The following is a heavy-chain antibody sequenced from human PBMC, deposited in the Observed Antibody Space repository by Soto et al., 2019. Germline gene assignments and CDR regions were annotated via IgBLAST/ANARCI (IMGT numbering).Heavy chain of an antibody. CDR3: ARGDSSGWYYFDY. V-gene: IGHV4-30-4*01. D-gene: IGHD6-19*01. CDR1: GGSISSGDYY. Sequence: SETLSLTCTVSGGSISSGDYYWSWIRQPPGKGLEWIGYIYYSGSTYYNPSLKSRVTISVDTSKNQFSLKLSSVTAADTAVYYCARGDSSGWYYFDYWGQGTLVTVSS. CDR2: IYYSGST. J-gene: IGHJ4*02.